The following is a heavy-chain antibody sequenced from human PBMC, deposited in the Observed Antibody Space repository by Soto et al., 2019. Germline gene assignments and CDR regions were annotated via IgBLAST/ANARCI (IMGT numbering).Heavy chain of an antibody. V-gene: IGHV4-4*07. CDR3: VRDVGGSGWLAP. J-gene: IGHJ5*02. CDR2: IYSSGTT. Sequence: SETLSLTCTVSGISIDNYYCSWIRQSAGKGLEWIGRIYSSGTTNYNPSLKSRVTMSVDMSKSQFSLNVRSVTAADTAVYYCVRDVGGSGWLAPWGQGTLVTVS. CDR1: GISIDNYY.